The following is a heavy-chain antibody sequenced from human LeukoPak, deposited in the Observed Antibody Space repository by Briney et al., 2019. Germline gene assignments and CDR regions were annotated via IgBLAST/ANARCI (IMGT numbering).Heavy chain of an antibody. CDR3: ARLRMRWLQLQYFDY. CDR1: GGSISSYY. CDR2: IYTSGST. J-gene: IGHJ4*02. Sequence: SETLSLTCTVSGGSISSYYWSWIRQPPGKGQEWIGYIYTSGSTNYNPSLKSRVTISVDTSKNQFSLKLSSVTAADTAVYYCARLRMRWLQLQYFDYWGQGTLVTVSS. V-gene: IGHV4-4*09. D-gene: IGHD5-24*01.